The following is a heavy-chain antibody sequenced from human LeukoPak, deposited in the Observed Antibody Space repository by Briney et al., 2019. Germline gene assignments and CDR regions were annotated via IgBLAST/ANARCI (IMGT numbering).Heavy chain of an antibody. V-gene: IGHV4-59*01. CDR1: GGSIGSFY. J-gene: IGHJ6*02. Sequence: PSETPSLTCTVSGGSIGSFYWSWIRQRPGKGLEWIGYIYYTGTTNYNPSLKSRVTISVDTSKNQLSLKLSSATAADTAVYYCVREQRSYDFSSAFYIAHGMDVWGQGTPVTVSS. CDR2: IYYTGTT. D-gene: IGHD3-3*01. CDR3: VREQRSYDFSSAFYIAHGMDV.